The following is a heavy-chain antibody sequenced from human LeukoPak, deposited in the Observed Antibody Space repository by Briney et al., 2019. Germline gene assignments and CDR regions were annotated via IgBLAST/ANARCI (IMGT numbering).Heavy chain of an antibody. V-gene: IGHV4-31*03. CDR1: GGSISSGGYY. CDR3: ARGSYGGIHYFDY. D-gene: IGHD4-23*01. J-gene: IGHJ4*02. Sequence: SETLSLTCTVSGGSISSGGYYWSWIRQHPGKGLEWIGYIYYSGSTYYNPSLKSRVTISVDTSKNQFSLKLSSVTAADTAVYYCARGSYGGIHYFDYWGQGTLVTVPS. CDR2: IYYSGST.